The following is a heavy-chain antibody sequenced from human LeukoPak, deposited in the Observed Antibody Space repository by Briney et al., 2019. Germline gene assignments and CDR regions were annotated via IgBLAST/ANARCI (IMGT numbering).Heavy chain of an antibody. CDR3: ARVSPAAIQESYYYYYYMDV. J-gene: IGHJ6*03. Sequence: PGRSLRLSCAASGFIFSSYGMHWVRRAPGKGLEWVAVIWYDGSNKYYADSVKGRFTISRDNSKNTLYLQMNSLRAEDTAVYYCARVSPAAIQESYYYYYYMDVWGKGTTVTVSS. CDR1: GFIFSSYG. D-gene: IGHD2-2*01. CDR2: IWYDGSNK. V-gene: IGHV3-33*01.